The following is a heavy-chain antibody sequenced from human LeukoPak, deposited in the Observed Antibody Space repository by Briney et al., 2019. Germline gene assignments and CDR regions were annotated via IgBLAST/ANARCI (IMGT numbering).Heavy chain of an antibody. J-gene: IGHJ4*02. CDR1: GFTFSTYS. CDR3: ARDSYGSSGYYYVSDY. Sequence: AGGSLRLSCAASGFTFSTYSMNWVRQAPGKGLEWVSYISYSSSAIYHADSVKGRFTISRDNAKNSLYLQMNSLRDEDTAVYYCARDSYGSSGYYYVSDYWGQGTLVTVSS. V-gene: IGHV3-48*02. D-gene: IGHD3-22*01. CDR2: ISYSSSAI.